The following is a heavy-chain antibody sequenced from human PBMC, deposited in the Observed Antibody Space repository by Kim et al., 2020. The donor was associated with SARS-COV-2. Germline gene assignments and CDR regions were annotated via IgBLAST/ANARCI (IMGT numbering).Heavy chain of an antibody. J-gene: IGHJ2*01. CDR1: GYTFTSYG. D-gene: IGHD1-26*01. CDR2: ISAYNGNT. V-gene: IGHV1-18*01. CDR3: ARDGEWELGATQNWYFDL. Sequence: ASVKVSCKASGYTFTSYGISWVRQAPGQGLEWMGWISAYNGNTNYAQKLRGRVTMTTDTSTSTAYMELRSLRSDDTAVYYCARDGEWELGATQNWYFDLWGRGTLVTVSS.